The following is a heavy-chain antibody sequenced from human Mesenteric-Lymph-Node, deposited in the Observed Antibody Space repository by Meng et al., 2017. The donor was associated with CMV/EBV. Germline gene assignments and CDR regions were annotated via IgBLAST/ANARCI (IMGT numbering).Heavy chain of an antibody. CDR2: IYYSGST. D-gene: IGHD3-22*01. CDR1: GGSISSYY. CDR3: ATSSDSSLSAFDI. J-gene: IGHJ3*02. Sequence: SETLSLTCTVSGGSISSYYWSWIRQPPGKGLEWIGYIYYSGSTNYNPSLKSRVTISVDTSKNQFSLKLRSVTAADTAVYYCATSSDSSLSAFDIWGQGTMVTVSS. V-gene: IGHV4-59*03.